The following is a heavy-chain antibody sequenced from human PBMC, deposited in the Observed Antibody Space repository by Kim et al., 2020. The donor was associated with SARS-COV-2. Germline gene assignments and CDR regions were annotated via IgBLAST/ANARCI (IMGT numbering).Heavy chain of an antibody. CDR2: SGK. Sequence: SGKLYRDSGKGRFTISGDNAKKSLYLQMNSLRAEDTAMYYWARNHWYYFDYWGQGTLVTVSS. J-gene: IGHJ4*02. D-gene: IGHD2-8*02. V-gene: IGHV3-7*03. CDR3: ARNHWYYFDY.